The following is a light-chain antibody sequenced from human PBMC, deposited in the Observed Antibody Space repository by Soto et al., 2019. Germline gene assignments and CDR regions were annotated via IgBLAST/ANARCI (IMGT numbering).Light chain of an antibody. CDR3: QSYDDSLGGHVI. J-gene: IGLJ2*01. V-gene: IGLV1-40*01. CDR1: SSYIGAGYD. Sequence: QSVLTQPPSVSGAPGQRVTISCTGSSSYIGAGYDVHWYQQLPGTAPKLLIYANTNRPSGVPDRFSGSKSGTAASLAITGLQDEDEADYYCQSYDDSLGGHVIFGGGTTLTVL. CDR2: ANT.